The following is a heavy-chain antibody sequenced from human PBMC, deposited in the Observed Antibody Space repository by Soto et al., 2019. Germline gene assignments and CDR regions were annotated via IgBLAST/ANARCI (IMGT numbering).Heavy chain of an antibody. V-gene: IGHV4-31*03. J-gene: IGHJ3*02. CDR2: IYSSGST. CDR3: GRGLVVDGFDI. D-gene: IGHD2-15*01. Sequence: QVQLQESGPGLVTPSQTLSLTCSVSGGSISSGGYYWSWIRQHPGKGLEWIGYIYSSGSTYYNPSLKSRVTISSDTSKNQFSLKLSSLTAADTAVYYCGRGLVVDGFDIWGQGTMVAVSS. CDR1: GGSISSGGYY.